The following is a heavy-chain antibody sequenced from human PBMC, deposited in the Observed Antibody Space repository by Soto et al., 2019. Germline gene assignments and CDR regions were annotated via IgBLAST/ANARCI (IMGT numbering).Heavy chain of an antibody. V-gene: IGHV3-30*03. CDR1: GVTFSSFA. CDR3: AINPKFYVWGLEGYFDY. Sequence: QVQLVESGGGVVQPGRSLRLSCAASGVTFSSFAMHWVRQAPGKGLEWVAVISHDGDNKYYADSVKGRFTISRDHSKNPLYLQMSSLRAEDTAVYYCAINPKFYVWGLEGYFDYWGQGTLVTVAS. D-gene: IGHD3-16*01. J-gene: IGHJ4*02. CDR2: ISHDGDNK.